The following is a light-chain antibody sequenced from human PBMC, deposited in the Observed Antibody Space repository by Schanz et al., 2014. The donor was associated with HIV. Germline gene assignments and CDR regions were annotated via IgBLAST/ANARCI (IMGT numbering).Light chain of an antibody. CDR1: SSNIGNNY. Sequence: QSVLTQPPSVSAAPGQKVTISCSGSSSNIGNNYVSWYQQLPGTAPKLLLYDGHVRPSGIPDRISGSKSGTSASLAISGLRSEDEADYYCAAWDDSLSGVVFGGGTKLTVL. J-gene: IGLJ2*01. CDR3: AAWDDSLSGVV. V-gene: IGLV1-51*01. CDR2: DGH.